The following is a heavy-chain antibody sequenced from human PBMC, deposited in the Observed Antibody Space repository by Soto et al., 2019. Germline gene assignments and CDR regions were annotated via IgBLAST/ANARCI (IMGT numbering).Heavy chain of an antibody. Sequence: SETLSLTCTVSGGSISSGDYYWSWIRQPPGKGLEWIGYIYYSGSTYYNPSLKSRVTISVDTSKNQFSLKLSSVTAADTAVYYCARLVFGVVTTFDYWGQGTLVTVSS. CDR2: IYYSGST. J-gene: IGHJ4*02. CDR1: GGSISSGDYY. D-gene: IGHD3-3*01. V-gene: IGHV4-30-4*01. CDR3: ARLVFGVVTTFDY.